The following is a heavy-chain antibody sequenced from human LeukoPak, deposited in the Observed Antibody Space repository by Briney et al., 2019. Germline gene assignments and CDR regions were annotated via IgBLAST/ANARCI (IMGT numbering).Heavy chain of an antibody. V-gene: IGHV3-48*02. CDR2: ISSSSSTI. Sequence: PGGSLRLSCAASGFTFSNYEMNWVRQAPGKGLEWVSYISSSSSTIYYADSVKGRFTISRDNAKNSLYLQMNSLRDEDTAVYYCARATGYSSSWYRSYYYYGMDVWGQGTTVTVSS. J-gene: IGHJ6*02. CDR3: ARATGYSSSWYRSYYYYGMDV. D-gene: IGHD6-13*01. CDR1: GFTFSNYE.